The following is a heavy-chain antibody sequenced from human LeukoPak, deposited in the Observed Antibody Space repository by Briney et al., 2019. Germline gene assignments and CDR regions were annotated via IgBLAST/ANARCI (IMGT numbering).Heavy chain of an antibody. CDR3: ARIRVIEMATSGFDY. V-gene: IGHV2-70*11. J-gene: IGHJ4*02. Sequence: SGPTLVNPTQTLTLTCTFSGFSLSTSGMCVSWIRQPPGKALEWLARIDWDDDKYYSTSLKTRLTISKDTPKNQVVLTMTNMDPVDTATYYCARIRVIEMATSGFDYWGQGTLVTVSS. CDR1: GFSLSTSGMC. CDR2: IDWDDDK. D-gene: IGHD5-24*01.